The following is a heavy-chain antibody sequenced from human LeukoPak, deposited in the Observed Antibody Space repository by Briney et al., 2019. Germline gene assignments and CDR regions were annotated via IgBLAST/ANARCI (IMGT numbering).Heavy chain of an antibody. J-gene: IGHJ4*02. CDR2: ISYDGRNK. Sequence: GGSLRLSCAASGFTFSSYGMHWVRQAPGKGLEWVAVISYDGRNKYYADSVKGRFTISRDNSKNTLYLQMNSLRAEDTAVFYCARDGGHSFDYWGQGTLVTVSS. D-gene: IGHD3-3*01. CDR1: GFTFSSYG. V-gene: IGHV3-30*03. CDR3: ARDGGHSFDY.